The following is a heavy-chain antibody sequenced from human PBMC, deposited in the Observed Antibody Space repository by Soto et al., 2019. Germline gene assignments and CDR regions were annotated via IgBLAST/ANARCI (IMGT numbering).Heavy chain of an antibody. J-gene: IGHJ6*02. CDR2: ISAYNGNT. CDR3: ARDPAHIVVVPAEYYYYYGMDV. V-gene: IGHV1-18*01. CDR1: GYTFTSYG. D-gene: IGHD2-2*01. Sequence: ASVRVSSKDSGYTFTSYGISWVRQAPGQVHEWMGWISAYNGNTNYAQKLQGRVTMTTDTSTSTAYMELRSLRSDDTAVYYCARDPAHIVVVPAEYYYYYGMDVWGQGTTVTVSS.